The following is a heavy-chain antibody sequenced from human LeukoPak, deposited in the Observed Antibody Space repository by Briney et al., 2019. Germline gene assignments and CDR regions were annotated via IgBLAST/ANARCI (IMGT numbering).Heavy chain of an antibody. Sequence: AASVKVSCKASGGTFSSYAISWVRQAPGQGLEWMGGITPIFGTANYAQKFQGRVTITTDESTSTAYMELSSLRSEDTAVYYCARARYYYDSSGYYDYWGQGTLVTVSS. CDR3: ARARYYYDSSGYYDY. CDR1: GGTFSSYA. J-gene: IGHJ4*02. CDR2: ITPIFGTA. V-gene: IGHV1-69*05. D-gene: IGHD3-22*01.